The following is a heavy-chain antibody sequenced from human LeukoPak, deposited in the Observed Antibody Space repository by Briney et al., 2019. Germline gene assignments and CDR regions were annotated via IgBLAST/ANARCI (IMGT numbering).Heavy chain of an antibody. Sequence: GGSLRLSCAASGFTFDDYAMHWVRQAPGKGLEWLSGISWNSGNIGYADSVKGRFTISGDNAKNSLYLQMNSLRAEDTALYYCAKDGGSYWDAFDIWGQGTMVTVSS. J-gene: IGHJ3*02. CDR3: AKDGGSYWDAFDI. V-gene: IGHV3-9*01. D-gene: IGHD1-26*01. CDR2: ISWNSGNI. CDR1: GFTFDDYA.